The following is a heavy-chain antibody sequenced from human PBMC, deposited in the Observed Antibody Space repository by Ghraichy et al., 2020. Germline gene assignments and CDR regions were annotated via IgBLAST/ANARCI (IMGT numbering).Heavy chain of an antibody. V-gene: IGHV3-66*01. Sequence: GGSLRLSCVASTFTVTNNDMSWVRQAPGKGLEWVSVIYSGGSIYYADSVKGRFIISRDNSKNTLYLQMNNLRAEDTAVYYCARVRSEAWLHNLGWFDPWGQGTLVTVSS. J-gene: IGHJ5*02. D-gene: IGHD1-20*01. CDR3: ARVRSEAWLHNLGWFDP. CDR2: IYSGGSI. CDR1: TFTVTNND.